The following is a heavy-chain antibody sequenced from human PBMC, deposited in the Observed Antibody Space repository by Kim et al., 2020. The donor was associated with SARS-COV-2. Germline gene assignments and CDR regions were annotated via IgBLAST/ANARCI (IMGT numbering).Heavy chain of an antibody. CDR3: ARFSVVGHGQLHVFSAGPRQPRSQNYGMDV. CDR2: IYPGDSDT. V-gene: IGHV5-51*01. Sequence: GESLKISCKGSGYSFTSYWIGWVRQMPGKGLEWMGIIYPGDSDTRYSPSFQGQVTISADKSISTAYLQWSSLKASDTAMYYCARFSVVGHGQLHVFSAGPRQPRSQNYGMDVWGQGTTVTVSS. J-gene: IGHJ6*02. CDR1: GYSFTSYW. D-gene: IGHD2-15*01.